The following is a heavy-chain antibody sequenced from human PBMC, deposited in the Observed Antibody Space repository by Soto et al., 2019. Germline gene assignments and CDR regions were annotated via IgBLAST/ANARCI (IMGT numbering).Heavy chain of an antibody. D-gene: IGHD2-2*01. CDR3: ANGGSTSAFDI. CDR1: GDTFTSYD. CDR2: MNPNSGHT. V-gene: IGHV1-8*01. Sequence: QVQLVQSGAEVKKPGASVKVSCKASGDTFTSYDINWVRQATGQGLEWMGWMNPNSGHTGYTQKFPGRGTMTRSTSISTDYMELSSLTSEDTAVYYCANGGSTSAFDIWGQGTMVTVSS. J-gene: IGHJ3*02.